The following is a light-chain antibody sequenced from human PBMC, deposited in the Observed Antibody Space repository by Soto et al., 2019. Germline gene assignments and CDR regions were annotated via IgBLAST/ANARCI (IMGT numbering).Light chain of an antibody. J-gene: IGKJ5*01. Sequence: EIVLTQSAATLSLSPGERATLSCRASQTISNNYLAWYQQKPGQAPRLLIYDASNRATGIPARFSGTGSETDFTLTISSLEPEDFAIYYCQQRSKMPLTFGHGTRLEIK. V-gene: IGKV3-11*01. CDR3: QQRSKMPLT. CDR2: DAS. CDR1: QTISNNY.